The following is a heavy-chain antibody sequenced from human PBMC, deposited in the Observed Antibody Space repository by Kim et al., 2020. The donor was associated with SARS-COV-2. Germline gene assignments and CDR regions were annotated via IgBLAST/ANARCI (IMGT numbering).Heavy chain of an antibody. Sequence: SVKGRFTISIENSKNTLYLQMSSLRSEDTAVYYCGKASLSSIAARPDLDTLGQGTLVTVSS. CDR3: GKASLSSIAARPDLDT. J-gene: IGHJ5*02. D-gene: IGHD6-6*01. V-gene: IGHV3-64D*09.